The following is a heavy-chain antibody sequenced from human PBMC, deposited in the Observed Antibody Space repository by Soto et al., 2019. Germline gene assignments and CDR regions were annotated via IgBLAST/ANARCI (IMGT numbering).Heavy chain of an antibody. V-gene: IGHV1-18*04. CDR1: GYAFTSYG. CDR3: ARDGGSGGKCYLFFDY. Sequence: ASVKVSCKASGYAFTSYGISFLRQAPGQALEWMGWISVYNGNTNYAQKFQGRVNMTTDTSTNTVYMELRSLTSDDTAVYYCARDGGSGGKCYLFFDYWGQGTLVTVYS. D-gene: IGHD2-15*01. J-gene: IGHJ4*02. CDR2: ISVYNGNT.